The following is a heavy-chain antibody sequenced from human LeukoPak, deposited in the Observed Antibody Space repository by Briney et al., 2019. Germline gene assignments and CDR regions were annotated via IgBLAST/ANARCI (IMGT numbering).Heavy chain of an antibody. CDR3: AKDFYCSSTSCYDAQLSPLDY. J-gene: IGHJ4*02. V-gene: IGHV3-23*01. Sequence: RGSLRPSCAASGFTFSSYAMSWVRQAPGKGLEWVSAISGSGGSTYYADSVKGRFTISRDNAKNSLYLQMNSLRAEDTALYYCAKDFYCSSTSCYDAQLSPLDYWGQGTLVTVSS. CDR1: GFTFSSYA. CDR2: ISGSGGST. D-gene: IGHD2-2*01.